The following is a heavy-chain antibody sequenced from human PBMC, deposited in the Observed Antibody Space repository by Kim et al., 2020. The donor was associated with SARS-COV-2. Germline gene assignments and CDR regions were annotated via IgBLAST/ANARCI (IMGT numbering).Heavy chain of an antibody. V-gene: IGHV4-39*01. Sequence: SETLSLTCTVSGGSISSSSYYWGWIRQPPGRGLEWIGSIYYSGNTYYNPSLKSRVTISVDTSKNQFSLKLSSVTAADTAVYYCVYNWAFEYWGQGTLVTVSS. CDR3: VYNWAFEY. J-gene: IGHJ4*02. CDR1: GGSISSSSYY. D-gene: IGHD1-20*01. CDR2: IYYSGNT.